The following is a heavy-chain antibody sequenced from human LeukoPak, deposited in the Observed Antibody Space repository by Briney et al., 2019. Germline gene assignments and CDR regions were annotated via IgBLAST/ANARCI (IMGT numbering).Heavy chain of an antibody. D-gene: IGHD6-19*01. CDR2: IYYSGSS. Sequence: PSETLSLTCTVSGGSVSSGSYYWSWIRQPPGKGLEWIGYIYYSGSSNYNPSLKSRVTISVDTSKNQFSLKLSSVTAADTALYYCARATVWQWRYWGQGTLVTVSS. V-gene: IGHV4-61*01. CDR1: GGSVSSGSYY. J-gene: IGHJ4*02. CDR3: ARATVWQWRY.